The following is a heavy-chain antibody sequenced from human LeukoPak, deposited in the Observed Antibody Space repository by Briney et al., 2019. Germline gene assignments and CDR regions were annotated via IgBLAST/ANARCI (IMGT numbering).Heavy chain of an antibody. J-gene: IGHJ4*02. CDR3: ARDDPTDY. V-gene: IGHV4-59*12. CDR1: GGSIGSYY. CDR2: IYYTGST. Sequence: SETLSLTCTVSGGSIGSYYWSWIRQSPGKGLDWIGYIYYTGSTDYNPSLKSRVTISVDTSKNQFSLKLSSVTAADTAVYYCARDDPTDYWGQGTLVTVSS.